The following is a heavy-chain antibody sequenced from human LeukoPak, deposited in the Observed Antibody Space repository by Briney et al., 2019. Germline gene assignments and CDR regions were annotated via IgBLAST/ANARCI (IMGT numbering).Heavy chain of an antibody. V-gene: IGHV1-8*03. D-gene: IGHD3/OR15-3a*01. J-gene: IGHJ3*01. CDR1: GYTFTSYD. CDR2: VNPDTGNT. CDR3: ARRGLVAGIYDLVYGFDL. Sequence: ASVKVSCKASGYTFTSYDINWVRQAPGQGPEWMGWVNPDTGNTGFAQKFQGRVTITQNSSVTTVYMELSSLTSEDTAVYYCARRGLVAGIYDLVYGFDLWGQGTMVTVSS.